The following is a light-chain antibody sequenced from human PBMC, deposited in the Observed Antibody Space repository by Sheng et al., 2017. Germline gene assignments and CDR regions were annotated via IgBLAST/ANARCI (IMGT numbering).Light chain of an antibody. J-gene: IGKJ2*01. CDR2: DTS. V-gene: IGKV1-33*01. CDR3: QQYGYPLYT. CDR1: QDINTY. Sequence: DIQMTQSPSSLSASVGDRVTITCQASQDINTYLNWFQQKPGKAPKLLIYDTSNLETGVPSRFSGNRSGTDFTLTISSLQPEDIATYYCQQYGYPLYTFGQGTKLEIK.